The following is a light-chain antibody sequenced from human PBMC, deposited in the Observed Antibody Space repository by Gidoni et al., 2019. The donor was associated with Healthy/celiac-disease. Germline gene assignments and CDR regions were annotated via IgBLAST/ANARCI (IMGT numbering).Light chain of an antibody. V-gene: IGLV3-21*02. Sequence: SCVLTQPPSVSVATGQTARITGGGKNIGSKSVNWYHQKPSQAPVLFVYDDSDRPSGIPARFSGSNSGHTATLTISSVEAGDEADYSCQVWDSSSDPWVFGGGTKLTVL. J-gene: IGLJ3*02. CDR3: QVWDSSSDPWV. CDR1: NIGSKS. CDR2: DDS.